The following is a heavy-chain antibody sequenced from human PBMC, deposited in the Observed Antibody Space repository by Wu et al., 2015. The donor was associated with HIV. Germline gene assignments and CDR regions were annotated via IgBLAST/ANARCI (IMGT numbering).Heavy chain of an antibody. CDR3: ATRIGNMEAFNI. CDR2: INPSGGRI. V-gene: IGHV1-46*03. J-gene: IGHJ3*02. D-gene: IGHD1/OR15-1a*01. CDR1: GGTLSTYA. Sequence: QAQLLQSGAEVKKPGSSVKVSCKASGGTLSTYAISWVRQAPGQGLEWMGVINPSGGRISYAQKFQGRVTMTRDTSTNTFYMQLSSLRSDDLAVYFCATRIGNMEAFNIWGQGTRVIVSS.